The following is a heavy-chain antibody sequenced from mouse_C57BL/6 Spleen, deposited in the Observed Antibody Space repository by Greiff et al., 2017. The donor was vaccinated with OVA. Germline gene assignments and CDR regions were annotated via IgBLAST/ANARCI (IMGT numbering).Heavy chain of an antibody. J-gene: IGHJ3*01. CDR2: INPNNGGT. V-gene: IGHV1-26*01. D-gene: IGHD2-4*01. CDR3: AREGYDYDEALFAY. Sequence: EVQLQQSGPELVKPGASVKISCKASGYTFTDYYMNWVKQSHGKSLEWIGDINPNNGGTSYNQKFKGKATLTVDKSSSTAYMELRSLTSEDSAVYYCAREGYDYDEALFAYWGQGTLVTVSA. CDR1: GYTFTDYY.